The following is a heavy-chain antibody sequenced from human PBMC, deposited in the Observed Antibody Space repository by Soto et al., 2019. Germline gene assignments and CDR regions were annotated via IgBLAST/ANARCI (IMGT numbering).Heavy chain of an antibody. J-gene: IGHJ4*02. CDR2: ILHSGSA. V-gene: IGHV4-4*02. D-gene: IGHD3-22*01. CDR1: GGSISSSNW. CDR3: ARGFGYYQYFDY. Sequence: QVQLQESGPGLVKPSGTLSLTCAVSGGSISSSNWWTWVRQPPGKGLEWIGEILHSGSANYNPSLKSPVTIPVDKSKNQFSLRLSSVTAADTAVYYCARGFGYYQYFDYWGQGTLVTVSS.